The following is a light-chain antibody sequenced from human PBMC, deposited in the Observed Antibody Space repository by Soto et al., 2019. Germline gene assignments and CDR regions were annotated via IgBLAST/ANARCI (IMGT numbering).Light chain of an antibody. CDR3: QQSYSTSIT. CDR2: TAS. Sequence: DIQMTQSPSSLSASVGDRVTITCRASQSISNFLNWYQQTPGKAPKLLISTASTLQTGAPSRFDGSGSGTDFTLTINNLQPEDFATYYCQQSYSTSITFGQGTRLEIK. V-gene: IGKV1-39*01. J-gene: IGKJ5*01. CDR1: QSISNF.